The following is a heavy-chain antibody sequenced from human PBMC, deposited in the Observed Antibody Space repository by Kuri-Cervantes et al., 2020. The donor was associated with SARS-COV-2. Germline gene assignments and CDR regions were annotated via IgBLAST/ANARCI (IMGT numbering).Heavy chain of an antibody. CDR1: GGSISSSSYY. D-gene: IGHD2-2*01. J-gene: IGHJ4*02. Sequence: SETLSLTCTVSGGSISSSSYYWGWIRQPPGKGLEWIGEINHSGSTNYNPSLKSQVTISVDTSKNQFSLKLSSVTAADTAVYYCARAAPDIVVVPAAKYFDYWGQGTLVTVSS. CDR2: INHSGST. V-gene: IGHV4-39*07. CDR3: ARAAPDIVVVPAAKYFDY.